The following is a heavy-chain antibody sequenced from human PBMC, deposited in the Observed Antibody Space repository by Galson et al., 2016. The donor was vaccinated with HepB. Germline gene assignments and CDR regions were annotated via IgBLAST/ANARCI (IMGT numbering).Heavy chain of an antibody. CDR2: IYWDDGK. J-gene: IGHJ4*02. V-gene: IGHV2-5*02. D-gene: IGHD6-13*01. CDR3: ARSFRSWTYFFDY. CDR1: GFSLSTSGVA. Sequence: PALVKPTQTLTLTCTFSGFSLSTSGVAVGWIRQPQGKALEWLALIYWDDGKSFSPSLKSRLTITKDTSKNQEVLAMTNMDPVETSTYYCARSFRSWTYFFDYCGQGTLVTVSS.